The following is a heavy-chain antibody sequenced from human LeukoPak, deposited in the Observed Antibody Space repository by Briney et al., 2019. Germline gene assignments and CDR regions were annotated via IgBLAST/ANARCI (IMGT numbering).Heavy chain of an antibody. D-gene: IGHD2-21*02. Sequence: ASVKVSCKASGYTFTSYGISWVRQAPGQGLEWMGWISAYNGNTNYAQKLQGRVTMTTDTSTSTAYMELRSLRSDDTAVYYCARDGGKVVTAIRGTWFDPWGQGTLVTVSS. J-gene: IGHJ5*02. V-gene: IGHV1-18*01. CDR2: ISAYNGNT. CDR1: GYTFTSYG. CDR3: ARDGGKVVTAIRGTWFDP.